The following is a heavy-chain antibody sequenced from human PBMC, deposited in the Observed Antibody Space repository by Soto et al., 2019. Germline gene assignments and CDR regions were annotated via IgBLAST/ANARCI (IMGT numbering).Heavy chain of an antibody. CDR2: IYYSGST. D-gene: IGHD3-22*01. CDR1: GGSISSGGYY. CDR3: ARVLYDSSGYFEL. V-gene: IGHV4-31*03. J-gene: IGHJ2*01. Sequence: SETLSLTCTVSGGSISSGGYYWSWIRQHPGKGLEWIGYIYYSGSTYYNPSLKSRVTISVDRSKNQFSLKLSSVTAADTAVYYCARVLYDSSGYFELWGRGTLVTASS.